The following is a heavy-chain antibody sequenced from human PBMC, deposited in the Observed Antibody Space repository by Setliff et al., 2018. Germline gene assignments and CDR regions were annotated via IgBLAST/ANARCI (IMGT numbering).Heavy chain of an antibody. CDR1: GYTFTGPY. V-gene: IGHV1-2*02. Sequence: ASVKVSCKASGYTFTGPYMHWVRQAPGQGPEWMGWINPDTGYSKYAQKFQGRVTLTRDTSLTTAYMELRSLTSDDTAVYYCATQTAAYYFDYWGQGALVTVSS. D-gene: IGHD6-13*01. J-gene: IGHJ4*02. CDR3: ATQTAAYYFDY. CDR2: INPDTGYS.